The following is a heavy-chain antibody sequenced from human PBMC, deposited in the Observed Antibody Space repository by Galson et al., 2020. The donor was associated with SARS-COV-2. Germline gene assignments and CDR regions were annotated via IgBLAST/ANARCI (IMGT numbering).Heavy chain of an antibody. Sequence: SETLSLTCTASGGTISKDNYCWSWMRQPAGKGLEWIGLIYTSGSTHYNPSLSSQATMSVDASKNQFSLTMSSLTAADTAVYYCARSPPDIVAISPGEFYFDYWGQGTLVTVSS. D-gene: IGHD5-12*01. CDR3: ARSPPDIVAISPGEFYFDY. CDR1: GGTISKDNYC. CDR2: IYTSGST. J-gene: IGHJ4*02. V-gene: IGHV4-61*02.